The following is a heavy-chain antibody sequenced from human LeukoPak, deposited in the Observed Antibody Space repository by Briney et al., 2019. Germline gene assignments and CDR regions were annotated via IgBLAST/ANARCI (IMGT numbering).Heavy chain of an antibody. CDR1: GYTFTSYD. D-gene: IGHD6-13*01. Sequence: ASVKVSCKASGYTFTSYDINWVRQATGQGLEWMGWMNPNSGNTGYAQKFQGRVTMTRNTSISTAYMELSRLRSDDTAVYYCVSAAGKGYFDYWGQGTLVTVSS. CDR3: VSAAGKGYFDY. J-gene: IGHJ4*02. CDR2: MNPNSGNT. V-gene: IGHV1-8*01.